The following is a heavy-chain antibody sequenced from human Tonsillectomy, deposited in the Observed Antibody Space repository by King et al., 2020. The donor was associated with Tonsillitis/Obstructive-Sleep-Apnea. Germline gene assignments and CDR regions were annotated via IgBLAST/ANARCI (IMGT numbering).Heavy chain of an antibody. J-gene: IGHJ4*02. CDR3: ARGLMVYAIIGESSYFDY. CDR1: GFTFSSYA. V-gene: IGHV3-30*04. Sequence: VQLVESGGGVVQPGRSLRLSCAASGFTFSSYAMHWVRQAPGKGLEWVAIISYDGSNKYYADSVKGRFTISRDNSKNTLYLQMNSLRAEDTAVYYSARGLMVYAIIGESSYFDYWGQGTLVTVSS. D-gene: IGHD2-8*01. CDR2: ISYDGSNK.